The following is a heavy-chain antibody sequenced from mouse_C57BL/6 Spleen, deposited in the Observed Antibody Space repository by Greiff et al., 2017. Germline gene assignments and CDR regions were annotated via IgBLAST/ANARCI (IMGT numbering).Heavy chain of an antibody. J-gene: IGHJ3*01. D-gene: IGHD4-1*01. V-gene: IGHV5-4*01. CDR1: GFTFSSYA. CDR3: AIDPWDGFAY. CDR2: ISDGGSYT. Sequence: EVQGVESGGGLVKPGGSLKLSCAASGFTFSSYAMSWVRQTPEKRLEWVATISDGGSYTYYPDNVKGRFTISRDNAKNNLYLQMSHLKSEDTAMYYCAIDPWDGFAYWGQGTLVTVSA.